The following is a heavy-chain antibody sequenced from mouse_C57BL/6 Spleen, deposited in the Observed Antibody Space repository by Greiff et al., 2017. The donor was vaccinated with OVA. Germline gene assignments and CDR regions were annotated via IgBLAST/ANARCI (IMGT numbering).Heavy chain of an antibody. CDR1: GYAFTNYL. J-gene: IGHJ3*01. V-gene: IGHV1-54*01. CDR3: AREGDECYPAWFSY. CDR2: INPGSGGT. D-gene: IGHD2-12*01. Sequence: QVQLQQSGAELVRPGTSVKVSCKASGYAFTNYLIEWVKQRPGQGLEWIGVINPGSGGTNYNEKFKGKATLTADKSSSTAYMQLSSLTSEVSAVYFGAREGDECYPAWFSYWGQGTLVTVSA.